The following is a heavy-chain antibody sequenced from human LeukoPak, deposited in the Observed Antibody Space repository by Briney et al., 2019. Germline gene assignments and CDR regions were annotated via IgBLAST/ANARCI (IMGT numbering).Heavy chain of an antibody. J-gene: IGHJ3*02. D-gene: IGHD3-10*01. CDR1: GYSFTSYW. CDR2: IYPGDSDP. Sequence: PGESLKISCKGSGYSFTSYWIGWVRQMPGKGLEWMGMIYPGDSDPRYSPSFQGQVTFSADKSISTAHLHWSSLKASDTAMYYCATRGGGQMVRGIPDAFDIWCQGTMVTVSS. CDR3: ATRGGGQMVRGIPDAFDI. V-gene: IGHV5-51*01.